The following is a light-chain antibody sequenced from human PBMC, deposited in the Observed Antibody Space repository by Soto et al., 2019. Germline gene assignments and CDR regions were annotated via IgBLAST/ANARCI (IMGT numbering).Light chain of an antibody. CDR3: QHYYSPPLT. J-gene: IGKJ4*01. V-gene: IGKV4-1*01. CDR2: WAS. CDR1: QSVLYSSNNKNY. Sequence: DXVMTQSPDSLAVSLGERATINCNSSQSVLYSSNNKNYLAWYQQKPGQPPKLIIYWASTRESGVPDRFSGSGSGTDFPITISSLQAEDVALYYCQHYYSPPLTFGGGTKV.